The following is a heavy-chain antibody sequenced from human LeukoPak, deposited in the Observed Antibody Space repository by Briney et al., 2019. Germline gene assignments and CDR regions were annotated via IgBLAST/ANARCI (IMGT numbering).Heavy chain of an antibody. V-gene: IGHV3-21*01. Sequence: PGGSLRLSCAASGFTFSSYSMNWVRQAPGKGLEWVSSISSSSSYIYYADSLKGRFTISRDNAKNSLYLQMNSLRAEDTAVYYCARDGGNGGSQFDYWGQGTLVTVSS. J-gene: IGHJ4*02. CDR3: ARDGGNGGSQFDY. CDR2: ISSSSSYI. CDR1: GFTFSSYS. D-gene: IGHD1-1*01.